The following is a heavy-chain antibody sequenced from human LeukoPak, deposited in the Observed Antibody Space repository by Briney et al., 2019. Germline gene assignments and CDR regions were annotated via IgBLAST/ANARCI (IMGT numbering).Heavy chain of an antibody. V-gene: IGHV3-74*01. D-gene: IGHD3-3*01. J-gene: IGHJ4*02. CDR2: INSDGSTT. CDR1: GFTFTSYW. CDR3: AKAWGTPHDF. Sequence: GGSLRLSCAASGFTFTSYWMYWVRQAPGKGLVWVSRINSDGSTTNYADSVKGRFTISRDNAKNTLYLQMNSLRGEDTAVYYCAKAWGTPHDFWSQGTLVTVSS.